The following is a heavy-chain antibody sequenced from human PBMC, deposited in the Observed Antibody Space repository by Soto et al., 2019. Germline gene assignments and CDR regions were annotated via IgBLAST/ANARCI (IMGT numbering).Heavy chain of an antibody. CDR3: AKPYYYDSSGYYRYYFDS. V-gene: IGHV3-43*01. J-gene: IGHJ4*02. CDR2: ISWDGGNT. Sequence: EVQLVESGGVVVQPGGSLRLSCAASGFTFDAYTMYWVRQAPGKGLEWVSLISWDGGNTYYADSVKGRFTISRDNSKYSLYLQMNSLRTEDTALYYCAKPYYYDSSGYYRYYFDSWGQGTLVTVSS. CDR1: GFTFDAYT. D-gene: IGHD3-22*01.